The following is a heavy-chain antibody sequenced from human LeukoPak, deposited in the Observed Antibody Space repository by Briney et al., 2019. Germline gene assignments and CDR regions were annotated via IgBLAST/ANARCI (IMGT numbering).Heavy chain of an antibody. CDR3: ARVKESGSYRDYYYYYYMDV. CDR1: GFTVSSNY. J-gene: IGHJ6*03. V-gene: IGHV3-66*01. Sequence: GGSLRLSCAASGFTVSSNYMSWVRQAPGKGLEWVSVIYSGGSTYYADSVKGRFTISRDNSKNTLYLQMNSLRAEDTAVYYCARVKESGSYRDYYYYYYMDVWGKGTTVTISS. D-gene: IGHD1-26*01. CDR2: IYSGGST.